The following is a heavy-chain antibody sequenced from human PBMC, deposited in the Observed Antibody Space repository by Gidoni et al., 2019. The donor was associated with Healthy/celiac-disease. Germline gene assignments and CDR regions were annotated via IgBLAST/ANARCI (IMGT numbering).Heavy chain of an antibody. CDR2: ISSSSSTI. D-gene: IGHD3-3*01. V-gene: IGHV3-48*02. CDR1: GFTFISYS. CDR3: ARALEWAFPYYYYGMDV. Sequence: EVQLVESGGGLVQPGGSLRLSCAASGFTFISYSMNWVRQAPGKGLEWVSYISSSSSTIYYADSVKGRFTISRDNAKNSLYLQMNSLRDEDTAVYYCARALEWAFPYYYYGMDVWGQGTTVTVSS. J-gene: IGHJ6*02.